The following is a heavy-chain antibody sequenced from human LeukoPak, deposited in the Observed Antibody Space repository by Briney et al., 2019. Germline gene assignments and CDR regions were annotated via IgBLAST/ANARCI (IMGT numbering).Heavy chain of an antibody. Sequence: GGSLRLSCAAPGFTFSSYAMHWVRQAPGKGLEWVAVISYDGSNKYYADSVKGRSTISRDNSKNTLYLQMNSLRVEDTAVYYCARTARPSTLSGSYYSLDYWGQGTLVTVSS. D-gene: IGHD1-26*01. V-gene: IGHV3-30-3*01. CDR1: GFTFSSYA. CDR3: ARTARPSTLSGSYYSLDY. J-gene: IGHJ4*02. CDR2: ISYDGSNK.